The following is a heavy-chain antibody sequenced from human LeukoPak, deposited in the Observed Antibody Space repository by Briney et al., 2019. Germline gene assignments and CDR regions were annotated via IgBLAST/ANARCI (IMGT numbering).Heavy chain of an antibody. Sequence: GGSLRLSCAASGFTVSSNYMSWVRQAPGKGLEWVSVIYSGGSTYYADSVKGRFTISRDNSKNTLYLQMNSLRAEDTAVYYCASHDSSGYYLFDYWGQGTLVTVSS. CDR1: GFTVSSNY. CDR3: ASHDSSGYYLFDY. CDR2: IYSGGST. V-gene: IGHV3-66*04. D-gene: IGHD3-22*01. J-gene: IGHJ4*02.